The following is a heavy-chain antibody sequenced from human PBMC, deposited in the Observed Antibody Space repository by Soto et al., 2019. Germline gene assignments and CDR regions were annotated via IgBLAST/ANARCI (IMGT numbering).Heavy chain of an antibody. D-gene: IGHD6-13*01. V-gene: IGHV4-39*01. CDR2: IYYSGST. Sequence: PSETLSLTCTVSGGSISSSSHYWGWIRQPPGKGLEWMGSIYYSGSTYYNPSLKSRVTISVDTSKNQFSLKLSSVTAADTAVYYCARRSSGTFDYWGQGTLVTVSS. CDR3: ARRSSGTFDY. CDR1: GGSISSSSHY. J-gene: IGHJ4*02.